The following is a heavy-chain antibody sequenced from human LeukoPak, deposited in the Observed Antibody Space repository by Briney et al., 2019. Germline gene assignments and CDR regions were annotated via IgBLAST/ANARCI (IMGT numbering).Heavy chain of an antibody. CDR1: GFTFSNYA. CDR3: ARDEGGAKYDYDTSGFFY. J-gene: IGHJ4*02. D-gene: IGHD3-22*01. CDR2: FSGSGGRT. Sequence: GGSLRLSCAASGFTFSNYAMSWVRQAPGKGLECISGFSGSGGRTFYADSVKGRFTLSRDNSKNTLYLQMNSLRAEDTAVYYCARDEGGAKYDYDTSGFFYWGQGTLVTVSS. V-gene: IGHV3-23*01.